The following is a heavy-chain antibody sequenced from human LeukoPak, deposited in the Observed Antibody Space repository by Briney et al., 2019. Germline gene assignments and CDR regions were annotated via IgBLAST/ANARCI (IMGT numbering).Heavy chain of an antibody. CDR1: GGSFSSYY. J-gene: IGHJ5*02. Sequence: PSETLSLTCAVYGGSFSSYYWSWIRQPPGKGLEWIGEIDQSGTTYYNPSLKSRVAISIDTSKNQFSLKLSSVTAADTAVYYCASQWYSSGLNWFDPWGRGTLVTVSS. D-gene: IGHD6-19*01. CDR3: ASQWYSSGLNWFDP. CDR2: IDQSGTT. V-gene: IGHV4-34*01.